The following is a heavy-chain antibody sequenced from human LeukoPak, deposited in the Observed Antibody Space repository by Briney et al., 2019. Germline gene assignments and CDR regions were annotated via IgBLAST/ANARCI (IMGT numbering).Heavy chain of an antibody. D-gene: IGHD1-26*01. Sequence: GGSLRLSCAASGFTFEDHVMHWVRQAPGKGLEWVSSISWSGDRMGYADAVKGRFTISRDNAKNSLFLQMNSLRVEDTALYYCAKGLGGRATTVWGQGTLVTVSS. J-gene: IGHJ4*02. CDR1: GFTFEDHV. V-gene: IGHV3-9*01. CDR2: ISWSGDRM. CDR3: AKGLGGRATTV.